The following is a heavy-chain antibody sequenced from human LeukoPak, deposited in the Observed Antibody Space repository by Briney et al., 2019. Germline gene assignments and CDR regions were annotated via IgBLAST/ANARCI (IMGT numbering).Heavy chain of an antibody. J-gene: IGHJ6*02. Sequence: GGSLRLSCAASGFTFSGSAMHWVRQASGKGLEWVGRIRSIANSYATAYAASVKGRFTISRDDSKNTAYLQMNSLKTEDTAVYYCTRPPPTTVTTGHGMDVWGQGTTVTVSS. V-gene: IGHV3-73*01. CDR1: GFTFSGSA. D-gene: IGHD4-17*01. CDR3: TRPPPTTVTTGHGMDV. CDR2: IRSIANSYAT.